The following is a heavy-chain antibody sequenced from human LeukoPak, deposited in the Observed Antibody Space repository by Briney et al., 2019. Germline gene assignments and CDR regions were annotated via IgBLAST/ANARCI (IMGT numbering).Heavy chain of an antibody. V-gene: IGHV3-21*01. CDR1: GFTFSSYS. CDR3: APPRDRWQTVPPDY. Sequence: GGSLRLSCAASGFTFSSYSMNWVRQAPGKGLEWVSSISSSSSYIYYADSVKGRFTISRDNAKNSLYLQMNSLRAEDTAVYYCAPPRDRWQTVPPDYWGQGTLVTVSS. CDR2: ISSSSSYI. D-gene: IGHD4-23*01. J-gene: IGHJ4*02.